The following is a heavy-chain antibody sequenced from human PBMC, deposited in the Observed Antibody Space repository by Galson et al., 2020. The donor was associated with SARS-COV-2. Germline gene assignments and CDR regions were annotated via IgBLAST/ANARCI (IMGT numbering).Heavy chain of an antibody. CDR2: INPSGGST. Sequence: ASVKVSCKASGYTFTSYYMHWVRQAPGQGLEWMGIINPSGGSTSYAQKFQGRVTMTRDTSTSTVYMELSSLRSEDTAVYYCARDPGRYYDFWSGYSQYYYYMDVWGKGTTVTVSS. CDR1: GYTFTSYY. J-gene: IGHJ6*03. V-gene: IGHV1-46*01. D-gene: IGHD3-3*01. CDR3: ARDPGRYYDFWSGYSQYYYYMDV.